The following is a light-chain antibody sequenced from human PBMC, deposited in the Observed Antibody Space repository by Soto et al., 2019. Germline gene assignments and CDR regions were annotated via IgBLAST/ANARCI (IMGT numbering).Light chain of an antibody. CDR1: SSDVGGYNY. V-gene: IGLV2-14*01. CDR2: DVS. J-gene: IGLJ2*01. CDR3: SPYTGSNTPVV. Sequence: QTALTQPASVYGSPGQSITISCTGTSSDVGGYNYVSWYQQHPGKAPNLIIFDVSNRPSGVSNRFSGSKSGNSASLTISGLQAEDEADYYCSPYTGSNTPVVFGGGTKLTVL.